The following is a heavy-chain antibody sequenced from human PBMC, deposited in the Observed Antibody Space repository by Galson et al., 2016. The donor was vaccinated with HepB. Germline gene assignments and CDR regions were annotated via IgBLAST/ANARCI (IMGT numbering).Heavy chain of an antibody. CDR2: ITAGGGTT. CDR1: GFIFSNSV. J-gene: IGHJ4*02. CDR3: GKHGGFDY. V-gene: IGHV3-23*01. D-gene: IGHD3-16*01. Sequence: SLRLSCAASGFIFSNSVMSWVRQAPGKGLEWVSGITAGGGTTHHADSVKGRFTISRDNSNNTLYLYMNSLRAGDTAVYYCGKHGGFDYWGQGALVTVSS.